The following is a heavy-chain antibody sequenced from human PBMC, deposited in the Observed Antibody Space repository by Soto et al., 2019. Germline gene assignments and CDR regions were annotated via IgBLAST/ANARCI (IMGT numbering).Heavy chain of an antibody. D-gene: IGHD2-21*02. J-gene: IGHJ4*02. Sequence: QVQLMQSGAEVKKPGASVKVSCKASGDTFTDYYIHWVRQAPGQGLEWMGTVNPSGGHTTYAQNFLGRVTMTRDTPTSTLTMELTSLTSDDTAIYYCARGGHVVVVTAALDYWGQGTLVTVSS. CDR1: GDTFTDYY. CDR3: ARGGHVVVVTAALDY. CDR2: VNPSGGHT. V-gene: IGHV1-46*01.